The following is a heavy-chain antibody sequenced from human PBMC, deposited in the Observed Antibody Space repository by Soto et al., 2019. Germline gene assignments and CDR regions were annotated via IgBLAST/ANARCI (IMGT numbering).Heavy chain of an antibody. D-gene: IGHD5-18*01. CDR1: GFTFSNYH. CDR2: IRNSGGTT. J-gene: IGHJ4*02. CDR3: AKDPDIHMVTCPDY. Sequence: GGSLRLSCTASGFTFSNYHMSWVRQAPGKGLEWVSTIRNSGGTTYYADSVKGRFTISRDNSANTLYLQMNSLRADDTAVYYCAKDPDIHMVTCPDYWGQGTLVTVSS. V-gene: IGHV3-23*01.